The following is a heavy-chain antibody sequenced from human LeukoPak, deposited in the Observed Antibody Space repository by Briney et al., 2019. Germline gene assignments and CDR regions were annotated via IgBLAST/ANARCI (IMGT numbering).Heavy chain of an antibody. Sequence: GGSLRLSCAASGFTFSSYGMHWVRQAPGKGLEWVAVISYDGSNKYYADSVKGRFTISRDNSKNTLYLQMNSLRAEDTAVYYCARGRSPYDFFDYWGQGTLVTVSS. J-gene: IGHJ4*02. V-gene: IGHV3-30*03. CDR1: GFTFSSYG. CDR2: ISYDGSNK. CDR3: ARGRSPYDFFDY. D-gene: IGHD3-3*01.